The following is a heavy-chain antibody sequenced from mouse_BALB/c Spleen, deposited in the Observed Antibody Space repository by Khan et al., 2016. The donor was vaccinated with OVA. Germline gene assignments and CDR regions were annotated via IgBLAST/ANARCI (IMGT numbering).Heavy chain of an antibody. V-gene: IGHV3-2*02. D-gene: IGHD1-1*01. CDR2: ISYSGNT. CDR3: ARVYGGDFDY. J-gene: IGHJ2*01. Sequence: VQLQESGPGLVTPSQSLSLTCTVTGYSIASDYAWNWIRQFPGNKLEWMGFISYSGNTNYNPSLKSRISITRDTSKNQFFLQLNSVTSEDTATYYCARVYGGDFDYWGQGTTLTVSS. CDR1: GYSIASDYA.